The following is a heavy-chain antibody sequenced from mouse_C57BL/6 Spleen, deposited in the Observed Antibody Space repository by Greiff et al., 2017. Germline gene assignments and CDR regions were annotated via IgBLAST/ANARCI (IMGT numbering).Heavy chain of an antibody. J-gene: IGHJ2*01. CDR1: GFTFSSYT. V-gene: IGHV5-9*04. CDR2: ISGGGGNT. Sequence: EVQVVESGGGLVKPGGSLKLSCAASGFTFSSYTMSWVRQTPAKRLEWVATISGGGGNTYYPDSVKGRFTSSRDNAKNTLYLQMSSLRSEDTAVYYCARLQLYFDYWGQGTTLTVSS. D-gene: IGHD4-1*02. CDR3: ARLQLYFDY.